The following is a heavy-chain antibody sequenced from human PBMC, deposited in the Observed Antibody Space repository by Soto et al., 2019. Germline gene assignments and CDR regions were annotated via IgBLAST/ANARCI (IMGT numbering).Heavy chain of an antibody. CDR2: ISGHDGET. Sequence: QVQLVQSGAEVKRPGASVKVSCKASGYTFTNYGLGWVRQAPGQGPEWMGWISGHDGETYYAQKFQGRVTMTTDTSTSTGYMELRSLRSDDTAVYFCAKTPVLLLYGGWFGSWGQGTLVIVSS. V-gene: IGHV1-18*01. J-gene: IGHJ5*01. CDR1: GYTFTNYG. CDR3: AKTPVLLLYGGWFGS. D-gene: IGHD3-22*01.